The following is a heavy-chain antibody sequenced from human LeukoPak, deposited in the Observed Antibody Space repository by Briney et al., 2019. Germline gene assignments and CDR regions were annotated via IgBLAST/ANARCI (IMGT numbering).Heavy chain of an antibody. CDR2: ISSDGSDE. V-gene: IGHV3-30*04. CDR3: ARSDGGTMNY. D-gene: IGHD2-21*01. J-gene: IGHJ4*02. CDR1: RFTFSSYA. Sequence: PGGSLRLSCAASRFTFSSYAMHWVRQAPGKGLEWVAVISSDGSDESYADSVKGRITISRDNSKNTLYLQMNSLRAEDTAVLYCARSDGGTMNYWGQGTLVTVSS.